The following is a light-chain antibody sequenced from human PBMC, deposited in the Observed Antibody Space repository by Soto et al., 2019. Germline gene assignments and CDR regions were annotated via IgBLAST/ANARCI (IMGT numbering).Light chain of an antibody. J-gene: IGKJ1*01. Sequence: DIHMTQSPSTLSASVGDRVTITCRASQSISSWLAWYQQKPGKAPKLLIYDASSLDSGVPSRFSGSGSGTEFTLTISSLQPDDFETYYCQQYNNYSWTFGQGTKVEIK. CDR1: QSISSW. CDR3: QQYNNYSWT. V-gene: IGKV1-5*01. CDR2: DAS.